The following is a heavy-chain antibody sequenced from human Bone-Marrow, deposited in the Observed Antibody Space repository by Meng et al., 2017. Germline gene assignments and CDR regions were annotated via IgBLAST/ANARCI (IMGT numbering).Heavy chain of an antibody. V-gene: IGHV4-30-4*01. J-gene: IGHJ4*02. D-gene: IGHD2-2*01. CDR2: IYYSGST. CDR1: GGSISSGDYY. CDR3: ARDSHCSGSSCANYFDY. Sequence: QVQLQESGPGLVKPSQTLSLTCTVSGGSISSGDYYWSWIRQPPGRGLEWIGYIYYSGSTYYNPSLRSRVTISVDTSKNQFSLILTSVTSEDTAVYYCARDSHCSGSSCANYFDYWGQGTLVTVSS.